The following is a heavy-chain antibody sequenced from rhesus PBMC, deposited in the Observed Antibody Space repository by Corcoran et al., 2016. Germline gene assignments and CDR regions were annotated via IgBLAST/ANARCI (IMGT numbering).Heavy chain of an antibody. CDR2: SMGNSEST. CDR1: GVSISNHW. D-gene: IGHD3-34*01. J-gene: IGHJ6*01. Sequence: QVQLQESGPGLVKPSETLSLTCAVSGVSISNHWWSWIRQPPGKGLEWRGVSMGNSESTCFHPSLKSRVTIAKDASKNHFSLQLNSVTAADTAVYYCARGLVGSQGSWGQGVVVTVSS. V-gene: IGHV4-80*01. CDR3: ARGLVGSQGS.